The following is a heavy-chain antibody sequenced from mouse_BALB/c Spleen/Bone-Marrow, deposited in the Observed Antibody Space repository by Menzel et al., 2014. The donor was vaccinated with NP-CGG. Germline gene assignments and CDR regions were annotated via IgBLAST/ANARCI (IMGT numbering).Heavy chain of an antibody. Sequence: QVQLQQPGAELVKPGASVKLSCKASCYTFTSYYMYWVKQRPGQGLEWFGEINPSNGGTNFNEKFKNKATLTVDKSSSTAYMQLSSLTSEDSPVYYCSRGRRDALDYWGQGTSVTVSS. CDR2: INPSNGGT. J-gene: IGHJ4*01. CDR1: CYTFTSYY. CDR3: SRGRRDALDY. V-gene: IGHV1S81*02.